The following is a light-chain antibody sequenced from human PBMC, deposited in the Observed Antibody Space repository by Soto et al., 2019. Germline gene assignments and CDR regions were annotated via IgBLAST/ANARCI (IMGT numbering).Light chain of an antibody. CDR3: QQYDSYPWT. CDR1: QSISNW. J-gene: IGKJ1*01. Sequence: DIQMTQSPSTLSASVGDRVTITCRASQSISNWLAWYQQKPGKAPKVLVYKASSLEIGVPSRFSGSGAGTEVTLTISSLQPDDFATYYGQQYDSYPWTFGQGTKVEVK. CDR2: KAS. V-gene: IGKV1-5*03.